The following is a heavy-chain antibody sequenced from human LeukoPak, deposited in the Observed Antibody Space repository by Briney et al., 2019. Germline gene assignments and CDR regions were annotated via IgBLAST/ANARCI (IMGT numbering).Heavy chain of an antibody. V-gene: IGHV3-23*01. Sequence: GGSLRLSCAASGFTFSSYAMSWVRQAPGKGLEGVSDISTSGGSIYYADSVKGRFTISRDNSKNTLYLQMNSLRAEDTALYYCASHFCSSSTCYTNYFDYWGQGTLVTVSS. CDR3: ASHFCSSSTCYTNYFDY. CDR2: ISTSGGSI. D-gene: IGHD2-2*02. J-gene: IGHJ4*02. CDR1: GFTFSSYA.